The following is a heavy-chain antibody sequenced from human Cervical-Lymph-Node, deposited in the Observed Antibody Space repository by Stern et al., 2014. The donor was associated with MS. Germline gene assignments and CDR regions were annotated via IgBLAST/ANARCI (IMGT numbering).Heavy chain of an antibody. D-gene: IGHD5/OR15-5a*01. CDR3: AKSRYVLDVVSTPGDY. J-gene: IGHJ4*02. CDR1: GFSFSDYG. Sequence: VQLVESGGGVVQPGGSLRLSCAASGFSFSDYGMHWVRQAPGKGLEWVAGTSYDGSEKYYADSVKGRFTISRDNSKNALYLQMNGLRPGDTAVYYCAKSRYVLDVVSTPGDYWGQGTQVTVSS. CDR2: TSYDGSEK. V-gene: IGHV3-30*18.